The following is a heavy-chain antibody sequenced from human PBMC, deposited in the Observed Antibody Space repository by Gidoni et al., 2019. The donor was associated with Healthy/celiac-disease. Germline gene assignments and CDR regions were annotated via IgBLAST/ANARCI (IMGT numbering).Heavy chain of an antibody. Sequence: EVQLVESGGGLVQPGGSLRLSCAASGFTFSSYSMNWVRQAPGKGLEWVSYISSSSSTIYDADSVKGRFTISRDNAKNSLYLQMNSLRAEDTAVYYCARDRGYEDAFDIWGQGTMVTVSS. V-gene: IGHV3-48*01. CDR1: GFTFSSYS. CDR2: ISSSSSTI. CDR3: ARDRGYEDAFDI. D-gene: IGHD2-2*01. J-gene: IGHJ3*02.